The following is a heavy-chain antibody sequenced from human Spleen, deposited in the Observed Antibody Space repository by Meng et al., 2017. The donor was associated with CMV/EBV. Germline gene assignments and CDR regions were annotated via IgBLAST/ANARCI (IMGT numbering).Heavy chain of an antibody. CDR1: GFTFSSYC. CDR2: ISTGSSYI. Sequence: GGSLRLSCAASGFTFSSYCMNWVRQAPGKGLEWVSSISTGSSYIYYADSVKGRFTISRDNSKNTLYLQMNSLRAEDTAVYYCAKDRGGLPAYGMDVWGQGTTVTVSS. CDR3: AKDRGGLPAYGMDV. V-gene: IGHV3-21*04. J-gene: IGHJ6*02. D-gene: IGHD3-10*01.